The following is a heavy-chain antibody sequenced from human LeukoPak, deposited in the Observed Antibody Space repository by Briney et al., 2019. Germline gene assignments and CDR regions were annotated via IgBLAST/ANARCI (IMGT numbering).Heavy chain of an antibody. Sequence: SQTLSLTCTVSGGSISSSSYYWSWIRQPPGKGLEWIGYIYYSGSTNYNPSLESRVTISVDTSKNQFSLKLSSVTAADTAVYYCARVQDCSSTSCYVAGWFDPWGQGTLVTVSS. CDR1: GGSISSSSYY. CDR3: ARVQDCSSTSCYVAGWFDP. J-gene: IGHJ5*02. V-gene: IGHV4-61*01. D-gene: IGHD2-2*01. CDR2: IYYSGST.